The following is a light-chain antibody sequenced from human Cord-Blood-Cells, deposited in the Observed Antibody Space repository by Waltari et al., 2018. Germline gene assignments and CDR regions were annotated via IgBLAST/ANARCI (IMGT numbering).Light chain of an antibody. Sequence: SSELTQDPAVSVALGQTVRITCQGDSLRSYYASWYQQKPGLATVLVIYGKNNRPSGIPDRFSGSSSGNTASLTITGAQAEDEADYYCNSRDSSGNHWVFGGGTKLTVL. CDR2: GKN. CDR1: SLRSYY. V-gene: IGLV3-19*01. CDR3: NSRDSSGNHWV. J-gene: IGLJ3*02.